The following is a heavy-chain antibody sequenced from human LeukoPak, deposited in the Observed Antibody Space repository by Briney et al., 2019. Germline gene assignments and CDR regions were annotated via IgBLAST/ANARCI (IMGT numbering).Heavy chain of an antibody. CDR1: GGSFSGYY. CDR2: INHSGST. Sequence: PSETLSLTCAVYGGSFSGYYWSWIREPPGKGLEWIGEINHSGSTNYNPSLKSRVTISVDTSKNQFSLKLSSVPAADTAVYYCARFTRIAARGFDYWGQGTLVTVSS. D-gene: IGHD6-6*01. V-gene: IGHV4-34*01. J-gene: IGHJ4*02. CDR3: ARFTRIAARGFDY.